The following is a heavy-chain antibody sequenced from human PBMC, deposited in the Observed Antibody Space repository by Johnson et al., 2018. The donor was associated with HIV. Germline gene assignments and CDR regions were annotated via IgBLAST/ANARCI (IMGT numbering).Heavy chain of an antibody. V-gene: IGHV3-30*14. J-gene: IGHJ3*02. D-gene: IGHD1-26*01. CDR2: ISYDGGTT. CDR1: GFSFSNYA. CDR3: AGVRVGAFDI. Sequence: QMLLVESGGGVVQPERSLRLSCAASGFSFSNYAIHWVRQAPGKGLECVAAISYDGGTTYYSDSVKGRFTISRDNSKNMLFLQINSLRVEDTAVYYCAGVRVGAFDIWGQGTMVTVSS.